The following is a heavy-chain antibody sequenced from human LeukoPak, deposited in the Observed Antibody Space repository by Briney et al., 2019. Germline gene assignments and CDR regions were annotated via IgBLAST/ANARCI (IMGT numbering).Heavy chain of an antibody. CDR2: IYPGDSVT. V-gene: IGHV5-51*01. CDR1: GYSFTSYW. D-gene: IGHD4-17*01. CDR3: ARPKFTVTTGEVDY. J-gene: IGHJ4*02. Sequence: GESLKISCKGSGYSFTSYWIGWVRQMPGKGLEWMGIIYPGDSVTRYSPSFQGQVTISADKSINTAYLQWSSLKASDTAMYYCARPKFTVTTGEVDYWGQGTLVTVSS.